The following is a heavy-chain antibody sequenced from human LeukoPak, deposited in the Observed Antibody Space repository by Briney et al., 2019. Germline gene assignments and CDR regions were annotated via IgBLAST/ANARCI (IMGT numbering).Heavy chain of an antibody. CDR1: GGSFSGYY. CDR3: ARGRGGYVLRWCDY. V-gene: IGHV4-34*01. D-gene: IGHD5-12*01. Sequence: SETLSLTCAVYGGSFSGYYWSWIRQPPGKGLEWIGEINHSGSTNYNPSLKSRVTISVDTSKNQFSLKLSSVTAADTAVYYCARGRGGYVLRWCDYWGQGTLVTVSS. CDR2: INHSGST. J-gene: IGHJ4*02.